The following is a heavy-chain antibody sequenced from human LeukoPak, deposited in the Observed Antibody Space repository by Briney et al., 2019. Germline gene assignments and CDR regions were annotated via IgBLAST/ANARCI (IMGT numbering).Heavy chain of an antibody. CDR3: ARGRSPFSSSWSGGDDAFDI. J-gene: IGHJ3*02. Sequence: ASVKVSCKASGYTFTSYDINWVRQATGQGLEWMGWMNPNSGNTGYAQKFQGRVTMTRNTSISTAYMELSSLRSEDTAVYYCARGRSPFSSSWSGGDDAFDIWGQGTMVTVSS. D-gene: IGHD6-13*01. CDR2: MNPNSGNT. CDR1: GYTFTSYD. V-gene: IGHV1-8*01.